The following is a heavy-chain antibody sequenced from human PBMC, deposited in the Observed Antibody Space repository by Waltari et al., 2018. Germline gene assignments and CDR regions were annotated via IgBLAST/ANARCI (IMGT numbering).Heavy chain of an antibody. CDR3: ARHWIVVRGIVLPDP. CDR1: GDSVSSGSYY. CDR2: IYHNGNA. Sequence: QVQLQESGPGLVKPSETLSLTCTVSGDSVSSGSYYWGWIRQSPGKGLEWSGYIYHNGNANYSPSLRSRVIMSVDTSKNQFSLSLRSVTAADTALYYCARHWIVVRGIVLPDPWGQGTLVTVSS. J-gene: IGHJ5*02. V-gene: IGHV4-61*01. D-gene: IGHD3-10*01.